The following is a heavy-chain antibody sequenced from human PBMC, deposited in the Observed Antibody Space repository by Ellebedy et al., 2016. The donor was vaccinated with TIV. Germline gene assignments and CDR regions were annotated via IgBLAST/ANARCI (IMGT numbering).Heavy chain of an antibody. Sequence: GESLKISCKGSGYSLTSYWIGWVRQMPGKGLEWMGIIYPGDSDTRYSTSFQGQVTISADKSISTAYLQWSSRKASDTAMYYCERHRYYYDSSGYSNWYFDLWGRGTLVTVSS. D-gene: IGHD3-22*01. CDR2: IYPGDSDT. V-gene: IGHV5-51*01. J-gene: IGHJ2*01. CDR1: GYSLTSYW. CDR3: ERHRYYYDSSGYSNWYFDL.